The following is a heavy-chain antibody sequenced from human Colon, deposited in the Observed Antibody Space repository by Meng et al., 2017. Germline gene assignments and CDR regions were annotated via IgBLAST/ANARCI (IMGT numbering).Heavy chain of an antibody. Sequence: QLQLQESGPGLVRPSETLSLICTVSGDSISSSNYYWGWIRQPPGKGLEWIGSAYSSGIPFHNPSLKSRVAISIDKSKNQFSLKLTSVTAADTAVYYCAATRHKPYNWFDPWGQGALVTVSS. CDR2: AYSSGIP. D-gene: IGHD6-6*01. CDR1: GDSISSSNYY. J-gene: IGHJ5*02. CDR3: AATRHKPYNWFDP. V-gene: IGHV4-39*01.